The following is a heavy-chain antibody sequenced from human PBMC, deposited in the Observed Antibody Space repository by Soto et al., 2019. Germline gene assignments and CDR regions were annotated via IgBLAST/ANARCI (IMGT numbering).Heavy chain of an antibody. Sequence: QITLKESGPTLVKPAQTLTLTCTFSGFSLSTTGVAVGWIRQPPGKALEWLALIYWDDDKRYRPSLKSRPTITKDNSENQVVLRKTNMDPLDTATYHCAHRLTSPYSSDGSDYPHVFDIWGQGTMVTVSS. J-gene: IGHJ3*02. D-gene: IGHD3-22*01. CDR1: GFSLSTTGVA. CDR2: IYWDDDK. V-gene: IGHV2-5*02. CDR3: AHRLTSPYSSDGSDYPHVFDI.